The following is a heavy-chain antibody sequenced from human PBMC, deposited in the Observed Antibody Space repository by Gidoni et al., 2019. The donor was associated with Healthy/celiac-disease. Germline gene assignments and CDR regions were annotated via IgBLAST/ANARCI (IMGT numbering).Heavy chain of an antibody. D-gene: IGHD6-13*01. CDR3: ARWARYSSSWSFYYYGMDV. V-gene: IGHV1-8*01. CDR1: GYTFTSYD. J-gene: IGHJ6*02. CDR2: MNPNSGNT. Sequence: QVQLVQSGAEVKKPGASVKVSCKASGYTFTSYDINWVRQATGQGLEWMGWMNPNSGNTGYAQKFQGRVTMTRNTSISTAYMELSSLRSEDTAVYYCARWARYSSSWSFYYYGMDVWGQGTTVTVSS.